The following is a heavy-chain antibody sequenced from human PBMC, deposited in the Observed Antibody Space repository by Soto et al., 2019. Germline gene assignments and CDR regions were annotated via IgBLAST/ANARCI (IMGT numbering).Heavy chain of an antibody. CDR3: ARDRRCSSTSCYTFGNWFDP. CDR1: GYTFTSYG. CDR2: ISAYNGNT. J-gene: IGHJ5*02. Sequence: GASVKVSCKASGYTFTSYGISWVRQAPGQGXEWMGWISAYNGNTNYAQKLQGRVTMTTDTSTSTAYMELRSLRSDDTAVYYCARDRRCSSTSCYTFGNWFDPWGQGTLVTVSS. D-gene: IGHD2-2*02. V-gene: IGHV1-18*04.